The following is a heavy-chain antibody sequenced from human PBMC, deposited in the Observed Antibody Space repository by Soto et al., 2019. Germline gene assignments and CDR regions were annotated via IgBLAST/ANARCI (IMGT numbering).Heavy chain of an antibody. D-gene: IGHD2-2*01. CDR2: INAGNGNT. Sequence: QVQLVQSGAEVKKPGASVKVSCKASGYTFTSYAMHWVRQAPGQRLEWMGWINAGNGNTTYSQKFQGRVTITRDTSASTAYMELSSLRSEDTAVYYCARERYCSSTSCYYDAFDIWGQGTMVTVSS. CDR1: GYTFTSYA. CDR3: ARERYCSSTSCYYDAFDI. J-gene: IGHJ3*02. V-gene: IGHV1-3*01.